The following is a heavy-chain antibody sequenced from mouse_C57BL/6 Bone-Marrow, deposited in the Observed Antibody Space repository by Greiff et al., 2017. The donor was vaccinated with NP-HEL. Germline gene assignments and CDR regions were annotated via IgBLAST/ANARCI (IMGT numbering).Heavy chain of an antibody. V-gene: IGHV8-8*01. D-gene: IGHD2-3*01. J-gene: IGHJ4*01. CDR2: IWWDDDK. CDR3: ARMFGYWRYYYAMDD. CDR1: GFSLSTFGMG. Sequence: QVTLKESGPGILQPSQTLSLTCSFSGFSLSTFGMGVGWIRQPSGKGLVWMAHIWWDDDKYYNPALKSRLTISKDTSKNQVFLKSANVDTADTATYYGARMFGYWRYYYAMDDWGQGTSVTVSS.